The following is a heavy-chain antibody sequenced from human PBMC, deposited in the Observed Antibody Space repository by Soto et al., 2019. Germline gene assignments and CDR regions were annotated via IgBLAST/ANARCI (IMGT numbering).Heavy chain of an antibody. CDR2: ISWKSDST. V-gene: IGHV3-9*01. CDR3: ARTTWGYGEPLDS. D-gene: IGHD4-17*01. Sequence: EVHLVESGGGVAQPGRSLRLSCATSGFTFDDYAMHWVRQAPGKGLEWVSGISWKSDSTGYADSVKGRFTISRDNAKKSLFLQMNSLRSEDTAFYFCARTTWGYGEPLDSWGQGTLVTVSS. J-gene: IGHJ4*02. CDR1: GFTFDDYA.